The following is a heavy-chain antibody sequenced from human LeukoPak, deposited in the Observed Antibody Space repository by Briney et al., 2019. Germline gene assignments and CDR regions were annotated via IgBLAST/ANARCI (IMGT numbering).Heavy chain of an antibody. J-gene: IGHJ4*02. CDR2: IYHSGST. Sequence: PSETLSLTCAVPGYSISSGYYWGWIRQPPGKGLEWIGSIYHSGSTYYNPSLKSRVTISVDTSKNQFSLKLSSVTAADTAVYYCARNPHDSSGYSRGIDYWGQGTLVTVSS. CDR1: GYSISSGYY. V-gene: IGHV4-38-2*01. CDR3: ARNPHDSSGYSRGIDY. D-gene: IGHD3-22*01.